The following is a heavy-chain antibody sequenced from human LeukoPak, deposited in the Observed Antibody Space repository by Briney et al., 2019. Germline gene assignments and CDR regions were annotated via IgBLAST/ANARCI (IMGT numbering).Heavy chain of an antibody. J-gene: IGHJ4*02. Sequence: GASLQISCKGSGSSFTSYCIGWVRQLPGKGLEWMGIIYPSDSDTRYSPSFQGQVTISADKSISTAYLQWSSLKASDTAMYYCASLAAAGVPFFDYWGQGTLVTVSS. V-gene: IGHV5-51*01. CDR1: GSSFTSYC. D-gene: IGHD6-13*01. CDR3: ASLAAAGVPFFDY. CDR2: IYPSDSDT.